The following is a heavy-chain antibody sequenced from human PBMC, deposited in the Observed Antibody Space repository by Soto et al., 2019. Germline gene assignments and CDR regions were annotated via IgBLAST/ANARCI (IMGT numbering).Heavy chain of an antibody. CDR3: ARSSSGYYDSSGYFDY. V-gene: IGHV4-31*03. J-gene: IGHJ4*02. CDR1: GGSISSGGYY. CDR2: IYYSGST. Sequence: SETLSLTCTVSGGSISSGGYYWSWIRQHPGKGLEWIGYIYYSGSTYYNPSLKSRVTISVDTSKNQFSLKLSSVTAADTAVYYCARSSSGYYDSSGYFDYWGQGTLVTVSS. D-gene: IGHD3-22*01.